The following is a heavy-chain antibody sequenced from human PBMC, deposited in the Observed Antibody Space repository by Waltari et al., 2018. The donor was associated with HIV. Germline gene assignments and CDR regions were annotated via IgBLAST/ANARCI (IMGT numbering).Heavy chain of an antibody. CDR2: IWDDGSNK. J-gene: IGHJ6*02. CDR1: GFTFSSYG. CDR3: ARDQTGTTYGYYYYGMDV. V-gene: IGHV3-33*01. Sequence: QVQLVESGGGVVQPGRSLRLSCAASGFTFSSYGMHWVRQAPGKGLGWVAVIWDDGSNKYYADSVKGRFTISRDNSKNTLYLQMNSLRAEDTAVYYCARDQTGTTYGYYYYGMDVWGQGTTVTVSS. D-gene: IGHD1-7*01.